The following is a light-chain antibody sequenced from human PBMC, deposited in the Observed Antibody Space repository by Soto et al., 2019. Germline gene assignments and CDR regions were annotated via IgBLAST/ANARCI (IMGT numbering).Light chain of an antibody. CDR2: EVS. Sequence: QSALTQPASVSGSPGQSITISCTGTSSDAGGYNYVSWYQPHPGKAPKLMIYEVSNRPSGVSNRFSGSKSGNTASLTISGLQAEDEADYYCSSYTSSSIYVFGTGTKLTVL. V-gene: IGLV2-14*01. CDR1: SSDAGGYNY. CDR3: SSYTSSSIYV. J-gene: IGLJ1*01.